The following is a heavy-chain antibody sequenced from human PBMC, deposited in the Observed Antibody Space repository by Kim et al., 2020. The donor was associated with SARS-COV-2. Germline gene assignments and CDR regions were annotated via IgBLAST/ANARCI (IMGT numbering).Heavy chain of an antibody. CDR1: GFTFSSYA. CDR2: ISGSGGST. Sequence: GGSLRLSCAASGFTFSSYAMSWVRQAPGKGLEWVSAISGSGGSTYYADSVKGRFTISRDNSKNTLYLQMNSLRAEDTAVYYCAKALLAAAGTRDAFDIWGQGTMVTVSS. V-gene: IGHV3-23*01. D-gene: IGHD6-13*01. CDR3: AKALLAAAGTRDAFDI. J-gene: IGHJ3*02.